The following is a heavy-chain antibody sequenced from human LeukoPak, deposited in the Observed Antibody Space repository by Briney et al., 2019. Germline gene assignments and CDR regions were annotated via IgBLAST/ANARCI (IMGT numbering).Heavy chain of an antibody. CDR3: TKRARMGIAAAGDGFHI. J-gene: IGHJ3*02. V-gene: IGHV3-9*01. CDR2: ISWDSAAI. CDR1: GFGFDDYA. Sequence: GGSLRLSCAASGFGFDDYAMHWVRQAPGKGLEWVSGISWDSAAIGYADSVRGRFTLSRDNAKNSLFLQMSSLRVEDTALYYCTKRARMGIAAAGDGFHIWGQGTMVTVSS. D-gene: IGHD6-13*01.